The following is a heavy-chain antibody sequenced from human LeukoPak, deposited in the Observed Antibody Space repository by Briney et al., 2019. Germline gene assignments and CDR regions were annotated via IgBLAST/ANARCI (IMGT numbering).Heavy chain of an antibody. J-gene: IGHJ4*02. CDR2: IHHRGSA. V-gene: IGHV4-4*02. CDR1: GGSISNDNW. CDR3: AKNGYYSMDS. D-gene: IGHD3-22*01. Sequence: PSGTLSLTCGVFGGSISNDNWWSWVRQPPVKGLEWIGEIHHRGSATYNPSLKSRVTISVDKSKNQFSLILTSVTAADTAVYYCAKNGYYSMDSWGQGILVTVSS.